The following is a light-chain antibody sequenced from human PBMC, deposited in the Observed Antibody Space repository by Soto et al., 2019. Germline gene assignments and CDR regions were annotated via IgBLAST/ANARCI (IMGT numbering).Light chain of an antibody. Sequence: QPVLTQPPSASGTPGQRVTISCSGSTFNIGTNTVTWYQQFPGTAPKVLIYSNDQRPSGVPDRFSGSKSGTSASLAISGLQSEDEADYYCSSWDDTLNGWVFGGGTKLTVL. CDR3: SSWDDTLNGWV. CDR1: TFNIGTNT. V-gene: IGLV1-44*01. CDR2: SND. J-gene: IGLJ3*02.